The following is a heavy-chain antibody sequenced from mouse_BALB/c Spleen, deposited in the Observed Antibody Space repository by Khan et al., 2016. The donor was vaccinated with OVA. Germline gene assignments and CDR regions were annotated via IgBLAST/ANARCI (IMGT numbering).Heavy chain of an antibody. J-gene: IGHJ1*01. D-gene: IGHD1-1*02. V-gene: IGHV9-3-1*01. CDR1: GYTFTNYG. Sequence: QIQLVQSGPELKKPGETVKISCKASGYTFTNYGMNWVKQAPGKGLKWMGWINTYTGEPTYADDFKGRFAFSLETSASTAYLQLNNLKNADTATCFWASGGYWYFDVWGAGTTGTVSS. CDR2: INTYTGEP. CDR3: ASGGYWYFDV.